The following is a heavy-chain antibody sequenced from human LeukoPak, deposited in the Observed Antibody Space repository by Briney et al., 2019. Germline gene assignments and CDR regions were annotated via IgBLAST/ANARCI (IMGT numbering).Heavy chain of an antibody. Sequence: SETLSLTCAVYGGSFSGYYWSWIRQPPGKGLEWIREINHSGGTNYNPSLKSRVTISVDTSKNQFSLKLSSVTAADTAVYYCARDKKNIVVVPAYYYYGMDVWGQGTTVTVSS. V-gene: IGHV4-34*01. CDR2: INHSGGT. J-gene: IGHJ6*02. CDR1: GGSFSGYY. CDR3: ARDKKNIVVVPAYYYYGMDV. D-gene: IGHD2-2*01.